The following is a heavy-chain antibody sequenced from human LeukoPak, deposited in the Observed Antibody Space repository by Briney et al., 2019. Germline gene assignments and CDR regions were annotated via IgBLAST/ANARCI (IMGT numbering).Heavy chain of an antibody. CDR3: ARIRYSSSSYHFDY. D-gene: IGHD6-13*01. CDR1: GGSVSGGNYY. J-gene: IGHJ4*02. V-gene: IGHV4-61*01. Sequence: SETLSLTCTVSGGSVSGGNYYCSWIRQSPGKGLEWIGYIHYSGSTVYNPSLKSRVTMSIDTSKNQFSLKLSSVTAADTAVYYCARIRYSSSSYHFDYWGQGTLVTVSS. CDR2: IHYSGST.